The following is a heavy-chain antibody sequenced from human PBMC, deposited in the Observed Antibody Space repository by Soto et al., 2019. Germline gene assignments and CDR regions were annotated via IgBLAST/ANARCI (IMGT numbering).Heavy chain of an antibody. D-gene: IGHD3-16*02. Sequence: GESLKISCKGSGYSFTSYWISWVRQMPGKGLEWMGRIDPSDSYTNYSPSFQGHVTISADKSISTAYLQWSSLKASDTAMYYCARQFYVWGSYRLPDYWGQGTLVTGLL. CDR2: IDPSDSYT. CDR3: ARQFYVWGSYRLPDY. J-gene: IGHJ4*02. V-gene: IGHV5-10-1*01. CDR1: GYSFTSYW.